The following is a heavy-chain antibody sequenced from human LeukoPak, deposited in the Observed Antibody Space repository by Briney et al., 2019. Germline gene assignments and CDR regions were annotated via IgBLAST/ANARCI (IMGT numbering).Heavy chain of an antibody. CDR2: ISVYNGKT. J-gene: IGHJ4*02. D-gene: IGHD6-13*01. CDR3: ARKRGSWYADY. Sequence: ASVKVSCKASGYTFSNYGISWVRQAPGQGLEWMGWISVYNGKTNYAQKLQGRVTMTTDTSTSTAYMELRSLRSDDTAVYYCARKRGSWYADYWGQGTLVTVSS. V-gene: IGHV1-18*01. CDR1: GYTFSNYG.